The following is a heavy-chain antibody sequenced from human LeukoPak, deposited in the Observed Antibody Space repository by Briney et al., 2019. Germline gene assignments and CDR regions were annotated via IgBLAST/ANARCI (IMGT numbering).Heavy chain of an antibody. D-gene: IGHD6-13*01. CDR3: ASTIAAAGGFDY. J-gene: IGHJ4*02. V-gene: IGHV3-11*03. CDR1: GFTFSDYY. Sequence: PGGSLRLSCAASGFTFSDYYMSWIRQAPGKGLKWVSYISSSSSYTNYADSVKGRFTISRDNAKNSLYLQMNSLRAEDTAVYYCASTIAAAGGFDYWGQGTLVTVSS. CDR2: ISSSSSYT.